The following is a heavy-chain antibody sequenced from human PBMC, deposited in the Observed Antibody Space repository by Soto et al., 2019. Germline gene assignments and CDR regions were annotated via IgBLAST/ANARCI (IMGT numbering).Heavy chain of an antibody. CDR1: GFTFSSYW. V-gene: IGHV3-7*01. Sequence: GGSLRLSCAASGFTFSSYWMSWVRQAPGKGLEWVANIKQDGSEKYYVDSVKGRFTISRDNAKNSLYLQMNSLRAEDTAVYYCARDQSQFWSGYFESYYYYGMDVWGQGTTVTV. D-gene: IGHD3-3*01. CDR2: IKQDGSEK. CDR3: ARDQSQFWSGYFESYYYYGMDV. J-gene: IGHJ6*02.